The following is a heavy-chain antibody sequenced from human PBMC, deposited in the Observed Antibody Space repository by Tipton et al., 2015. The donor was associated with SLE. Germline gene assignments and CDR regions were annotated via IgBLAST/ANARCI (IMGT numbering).Heavy chain of an antibody. J-gene: IGHJ5*02. CDR3: ARDSSGGYNWFDP. Sequence: TLSLTCTVSGGSIRSYYWSWIRLTPGKGLEWIGDIYYRGSPYYRESTTYNPSLESRVTISVDTSKNQFSLKLSSVTAADTAVYYCARDSSGGYNWFDPWGQGTLVTVSS. CDR2: IYYRGSPYYREST. D-gene: IGHD3-22*01. V-gene: IGHV4-59*01. CDR1: GGSIRSYY.